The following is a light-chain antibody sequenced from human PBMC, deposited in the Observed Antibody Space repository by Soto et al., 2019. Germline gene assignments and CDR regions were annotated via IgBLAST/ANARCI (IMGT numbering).Light chain of an antibody. Sequence: ETLLTQSPVTLSLSPGERATLSCRASQSVDNFLAWYQQKPGQAPRLLIYDASYRATGIPTRFSASGSGTDFTLTISILAPEDFAVYYCQQRVNWPATFGPGTKVEIK. CDR2: DAS. CDR3: QQRVNWPAT. CDR1: QSVDNF. J-gene: IGKJ3*01. V-gene: IGKV3-11*01.